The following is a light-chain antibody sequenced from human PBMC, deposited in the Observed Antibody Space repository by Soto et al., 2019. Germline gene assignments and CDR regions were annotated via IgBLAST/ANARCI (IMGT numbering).Light chain of an antibody. J-gene: IGKJ1*01. CDR3: QHYNSYSEA. CDR1: QSIGGF. Sequence: GDRVPITCRASQSIGGFLNWYQQKLGKAPKLLIYAASSLQSGVPSRFSGSGSGTEFTLTISSLQPDDFATYYCQHYNSYSEAFGQGTKVDI. CDR2: AAS. V-gene: IGKV1-5*01.